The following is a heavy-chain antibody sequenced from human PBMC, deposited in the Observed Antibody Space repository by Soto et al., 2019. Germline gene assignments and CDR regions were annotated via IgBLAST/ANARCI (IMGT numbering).Heavy chain of an antibody. CDR3: ARADDYDSSGIDY. D-gene: IGHD3-22*01. CDR2: INAGNGNT. J-gene: IGHJ4*02. Sequence: QVQLVQSGAEEKKPGASVKVSCKASGYTFTSYAMPWVRQAPGQRLEWMGWINAGNGNTKYSQKFQGRVTITRDTSASTAYMELSSLRAEDTAVYSCARADDYDSSGIDYWCQGTLVTFSS. CDR1: GYTFTSYA. V-gene: IGHV1-3*05.